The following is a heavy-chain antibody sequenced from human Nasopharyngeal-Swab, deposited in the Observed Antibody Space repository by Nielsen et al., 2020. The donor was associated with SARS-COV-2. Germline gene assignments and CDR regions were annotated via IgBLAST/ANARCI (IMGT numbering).Heavy chain of an antibody. CDR3: ARIMVRGVIISGYYYGMDV. Sequence: SVKVSCKASGGTLSSYAISWVRQAPGQRLEWMGGIIPIFGTANYAQKFQGRVTITADESTSTAYMELSSLRSEDTAVYYCARIMVRGVIISGYYYGMDVWGQGTTVTVSS. CDR1: GGTLSSYA. V-gene: IGHV1-69*13. D-gene: IGHD3-10*01. J-gene: IGHJ6*02. CDR2: IIPIFGTA.